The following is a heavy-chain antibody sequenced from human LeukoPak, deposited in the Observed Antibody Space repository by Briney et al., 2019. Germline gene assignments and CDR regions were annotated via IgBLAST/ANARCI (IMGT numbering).Heavy chain of an antibody. CDR2: MNPNSGNT. V-gene: IGHV1-8*01. D-gene: IGHD2-2*01. J-gene: IGHJ4*02. Sequence: ASVKVFCKASGYTFTSYDINWVRQATGQGLEWMGWMNPNSGNTGYAQKFQGRVTMTRNTSISTAYMELSSLRSEDTAVYYCARVIRDIVVVPAAMKDWGQGTLVTVSS. CDR1: GYTFTSYD. CDR3: ARVIRDIVVVPAAMKD.